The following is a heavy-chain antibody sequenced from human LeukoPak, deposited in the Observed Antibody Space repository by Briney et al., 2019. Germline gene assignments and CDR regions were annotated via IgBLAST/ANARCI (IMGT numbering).Heavy chain of an antibody. V-gene: IGHV3-30*18. CDR1: GFTFSSYG. CDR3: AKGTRGD. Sequence: GGSLRLSCAASGFTFSSYGMHWVRQAPGKGLEWVAVIPYDGSNKYYADSVQGRFTISRDNSKNTMYLQMNSLSAEDTAVYYCAKGTRGDWGQGTLVTVSS. CDR2: IPYDGSNK. D-gene: IGHD3/OR15-3a*01. J-gene: IGHJ4*02.